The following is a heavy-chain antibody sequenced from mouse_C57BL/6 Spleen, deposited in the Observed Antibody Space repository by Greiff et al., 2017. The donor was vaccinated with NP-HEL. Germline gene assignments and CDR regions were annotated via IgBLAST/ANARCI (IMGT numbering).Heavy chain of an antibody. Sequence: QVQPKESGPGLVAPSQSLSITCTVSGFSLTSYGVHWVRQPPGKGLEWLVVIWSDGSTTYNSALKSRLSISQANSKSQVFLKMNSLQTDDTAMYYCARHVNYGSPMDYWGQGTSVTVSS. D-gene: IGHD1-1*01. V-gene: IGHV2-6-1*01. CDR1: GFSLTSYG. CDR2: IWSDGST. J-gene: IGHJ4*01. CDR3: ARHVNYGSPMDY.